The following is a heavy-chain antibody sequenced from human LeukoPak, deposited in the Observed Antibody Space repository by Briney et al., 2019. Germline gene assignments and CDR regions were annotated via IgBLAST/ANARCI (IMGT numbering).Heavy chain of an antibody. D-gene: IGHD2-21*01. V-gene: IGHV3-7*01. CDR3: ARSGWAYCGGDCYSEPGAFDI. Sequence: PGGSLRLSCAASGFTFSSYWMSWVRQAPGKGLEWVANIKQDGSEKYYVDSVKGRFIISRDNAKNSLYLQMNSLRAEDAAVYYCARSGWAYCGGDCYSEPGAFDIWGQGTMVTVSS. CDR1: GFTFSSYW. CDR2: IKQDGSEK. J-gene: IGHJ3*02.